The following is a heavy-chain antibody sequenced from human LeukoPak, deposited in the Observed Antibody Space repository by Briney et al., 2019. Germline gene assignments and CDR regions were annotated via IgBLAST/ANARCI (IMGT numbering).Heavy chain of an antibody. CDR1: GFTFSRSA. CDR2: ITGSGAGT. CDR3: ARTSSWYGEWTGLYDGEYYYYGMDV. D-gene: IGHD6-13*01. V-gene: IGHV3-23*01. J-gene: IGHJ6*02. Sequence: GGSLRLSCAASGFTFSRSAMSWVRQAPGKGLEWVSTITGSGAGTYYADSVKGRFTISRDNSKDTLYLQMSSLRVEDTAVYYCARTSSWYGEWTGLYDGEYYYYGMDVWGQGTTVTVSS.